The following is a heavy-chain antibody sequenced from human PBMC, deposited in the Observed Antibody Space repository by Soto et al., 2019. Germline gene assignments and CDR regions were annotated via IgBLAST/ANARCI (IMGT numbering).Heavy chain of an antibody. CDR2: INHSGST. J-gene: IGHJ4*02. D-gene: IGHD3-10*01. CDR1: GGSFSGYY. Sequence: SETLCLTCAVYGGSFSGYYLSWIRQPPGKGLEWIGEINHSGSTNYNPSLKSRVTISVDTSKNQFSLKLSSVTAADTAVYYCARVPTMVRGVYYFDYWGQGTLVTVSS. V-gene: IGHV4-34*01. CDR3: ARVPTMVRGVYYFDY.